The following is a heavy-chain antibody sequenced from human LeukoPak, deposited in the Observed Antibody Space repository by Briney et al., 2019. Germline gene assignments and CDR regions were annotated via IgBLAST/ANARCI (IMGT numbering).Heavy chain of an antibody. CDR2: IYYSGST. V-gene: IGHV4-59*12. D-gene: IGHD6-13*01. CDR3: ATVKGPGYSSSWYVYYYYYMDV. CDR1: GGSISSYY. Sequence: SETLSLTCTVSGGSISSYYWSWIRQPPGKGLEWIGYIYYSGSTNYKPSPKSRVTISVDTSKNQFSLKLSSVTAADTAVYYCATVKGPGYSSSWYVYYYYYMDVWGKGTTVTVSS. J-gene: IGHJ6*03.